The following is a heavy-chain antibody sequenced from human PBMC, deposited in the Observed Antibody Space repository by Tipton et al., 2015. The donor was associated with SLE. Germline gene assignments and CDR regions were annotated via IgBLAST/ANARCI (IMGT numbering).Heavy chain of an antibody. D-gene: IGHD3-10*01. CDR1: GYTFTSYY. J-gene: IGHJ4*02. V-gene: IGHV1-46*01. Sequence: QSGPEVKKPGASVKVSCKASGYTFTSYYMHWVRQAPGQGLEWMGIINPSGGSTSYAQKFQGRVTMARDTSTSTVYMELSSLRSEDTAVYYCATVPYGPEWYFDYWGQGTLVTVSS. CDR2: INPSGGST. CDR3: ATVPYGPEWYFDY.